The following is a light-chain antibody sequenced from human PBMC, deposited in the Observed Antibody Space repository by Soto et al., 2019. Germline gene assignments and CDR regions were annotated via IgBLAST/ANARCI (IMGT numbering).Light chain of an antibody. V-gene: IGKV3-15*01. CDR3: QQYHTWPPIT. CDR1: QSVGSR. CDR2: ETS. J-gene: IGKJ5*01. Sequence: EIVMTQSRDTVSVSLVGGPAPSCKASQSVGSRVAWYQQKFGQPPRLLIYETSTRANGIPARFSGSGSGTDFTLSIISLQPGDVGIYSCQQYHTWPPITFGQGTRLEIK.